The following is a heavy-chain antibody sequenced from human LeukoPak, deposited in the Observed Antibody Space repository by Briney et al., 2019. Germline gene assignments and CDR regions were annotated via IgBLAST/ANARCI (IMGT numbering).Heavy chain of an antibody. CDR2: INPNSGGT. D-gene: IGHD3-22*01. V-gene: IGHV1-2*02. Sequence: ASVKVSCKVSGYTFTGYHMHWVRQAPGQGLEWMGLINPNSGGTNYGQKFQDRVTMTRDTSINTAYVELSSLRSDDTAVYYCARSRDFYDSSGYYRFYFDFWGQGTLVTVSS. CDR1: GYTFTGYH. J-gene: IGHJ4*02. CDR3: ARSRDFYDSSGYYRFYFDF.